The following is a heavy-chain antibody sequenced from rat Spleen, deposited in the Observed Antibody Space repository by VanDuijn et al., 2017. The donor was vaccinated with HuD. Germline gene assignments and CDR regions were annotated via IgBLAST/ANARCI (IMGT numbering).Heavy chain of an antibody. CDR2: ISPSGGTS. V-gene: IGHV5S13*01. CDR3: ARHRNSGYWYFGF. D-gene: IGHD4-3*01. Sequence: EVQLVESGGGLVQPGRSLKLSCTASGFTFSYSDMAWVRQAPTKGLEWVASISPSGGTSYYRDSVRGRFTVSRDNAKNTLFLHMDSLRSEDTATYYCARHRNSGYWYFGFWGPGTMVTVSS. J-gene: IGHJ1*01. CDR1: GFTFSYSD.